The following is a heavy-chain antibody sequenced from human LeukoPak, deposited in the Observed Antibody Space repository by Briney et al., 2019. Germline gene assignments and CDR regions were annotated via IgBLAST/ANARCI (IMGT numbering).Heavy chain of an antibody. D-gene: IGHD4-17*01. CDR3: ARQDYGHGGFDP. CDR1: GGSTSSGGYS. V-gene: IGHV4-30-2*01. J-gene: IGHJ5*02. CDR2: IYHSGST. Sequence: KPSQTLSLTCAVSGGSTSSGGYSWSWIRQPPGKGLEWIGYIYHSGSTYYNPSLKSRVTISVDRSKNQFSLKLSSVTAADTAVYYCARQDYGHGGFDPWGQGTLVTVSS.